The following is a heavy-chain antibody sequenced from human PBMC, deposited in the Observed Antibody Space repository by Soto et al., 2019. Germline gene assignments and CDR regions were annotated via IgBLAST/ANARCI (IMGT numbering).Heavy chain of an antibody. CDR1: GFTFSSYG. CDR2: IWYDGSNK. CDR3: ARGGVDMPAPAYYFDY. V-gene: IGHV3-33*01. J-gene: IGHJ4*02. Sequence: QVQLVESGGGVVQPGRSLRLSCAASGFTFSSYGMHWVRQAPGKGLEWVAVIWYDGSNKYYADSVKGRFTISRDNYKNTLYLQMNSLRAEDTAVYYCARGGVDMPAPAYYFDYWGQGTLVTVSS. D-gene: IGHD2-2*01.